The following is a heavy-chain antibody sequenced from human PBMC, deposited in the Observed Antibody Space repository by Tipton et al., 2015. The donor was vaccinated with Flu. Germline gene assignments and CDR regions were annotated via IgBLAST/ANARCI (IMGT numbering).Heavy chain of an antibody. D-gene: IGHD1-26*01. CDR1: GGSTGSSSYY. CDR2: IYYSSGST. V-gene: IGHV4-39*01. CDR3: ATRNSYSGSYYRDY. J-gene: IGHJ4*02. Sequence: TLSLTCTVSGGSTGSSSYYWGWIRQPPGKGLEWIGTIYYSSGSTYYNPSLKSRVTISVDTSKNQFSLRLSSVTAADTAVYYCATRNSYSGSYYRDYWGQGTLVTVSS.